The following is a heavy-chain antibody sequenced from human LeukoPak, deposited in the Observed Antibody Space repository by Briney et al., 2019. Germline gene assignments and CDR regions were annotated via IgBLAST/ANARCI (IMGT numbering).Heavy chain of an antibody. V-gene: IGHV4-38-2*02. CDR3: ASGGGYYDSSGYPSIDY. CDR2: IYHSGST. Sequence: SETLSLTCTVSGYSISSGYYWGWIRQPPGKGLEWIGSIYHSGSTYYNPSFKSRVTISVDTSKNQFSLKLSSVTAADTAVYYCASGGGYYDSSGYPSIDYWGQGTLVTVSS. D-gene: IGHD3-22*01. CDR1: GYSISSGYY. J-gene: IGHJ4*02.